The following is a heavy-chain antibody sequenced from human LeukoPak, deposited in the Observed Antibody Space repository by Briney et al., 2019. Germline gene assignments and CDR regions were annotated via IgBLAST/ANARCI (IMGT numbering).Heavy chain of an antibody. Sequence: GGSLRLSCAASGFTFSTYTMTWVRQAPGKGLEWVSSISSSSSYIYYADSVKGRFTISRDNAKNSLYLQTNSLRAEDTAVYYCARTTVTIWFDYWGQGTLVTVSS. CDR2: ISSSSSYI. J-gene: IGHJ4*02. CDR3: ARTTVTIWFDY. V-gene: IGHV3-21*01. D-gene: IGHD4-17*01. CDR1: GFTFSTYT.